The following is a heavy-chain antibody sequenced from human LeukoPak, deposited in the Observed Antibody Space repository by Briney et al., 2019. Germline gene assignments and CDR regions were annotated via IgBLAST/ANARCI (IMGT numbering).Heavy chain of an antibody. D-gene: IGHD1-26*01. CDR1: GFTFNSNG. Sequence: GGSLRLSCAASGFTFNSNGMSWVRQAPGKGLEWVSVISASGGSTYYADSVKGRFTISRDNSKSTLFLQMNNVRVEDTALYYCTKFSLRGTYSFDHWGQGTLVTVSS. CDR3: TKFSLRGTYSFDH. J-gene: IGHJ4*02. CDR2: ISASGGST. V-gene: IGHV3-23*01.